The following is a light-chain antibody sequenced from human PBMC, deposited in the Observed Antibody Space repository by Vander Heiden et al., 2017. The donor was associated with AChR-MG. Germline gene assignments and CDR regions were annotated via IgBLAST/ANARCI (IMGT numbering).Light chain of an antibody. V-gene: IGLV2-11*01. CDR1: TSDVGNYNY. CDR3: YSYAGSNTFVV. J-gene: IGLJ2*01. Sequence: QSALIQPRSVSGSPGHSVTISCTGTTSDVGNYNYVSWYQQSPGKAPNLMISDVNKRPSGVPDRFSGSKSGNTAALTISGLQPEDEADYFCYSYAGSNTFVVFGGGTTLTVL. CDR2: DVN.